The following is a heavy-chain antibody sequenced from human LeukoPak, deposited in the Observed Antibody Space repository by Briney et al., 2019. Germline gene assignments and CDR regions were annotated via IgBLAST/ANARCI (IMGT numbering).Heavy chain of an antibody. Sequence: ASVKVSCKSSGYTFTSYGISWVRQAPGQGLEWMGWISAYNGKTNYAQELQGRVTMTTDTSTSTAYMELRSLRSDDTAVYYCARDLSGTYYDILTGYYPHDYWGQGTLVTVSS. CDR3: ARDLSGTYYDILTGYYPHDY. CDR2: ISAYNGKT. CDR1: GYTFTSYG. D-gene: IGHD3-9*01. V-gene: IGHV1-18*01. J-gene: IGHJ4*02.